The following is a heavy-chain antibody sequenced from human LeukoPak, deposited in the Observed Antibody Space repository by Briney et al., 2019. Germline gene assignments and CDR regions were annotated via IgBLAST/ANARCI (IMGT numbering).Heavy chain of an antibody. CDR2: MNLDGSER. CDR3: ARDATYCTNGVCYTRFDY. D-gene: IGHD2-8*01. CDR1: GFTFTSHW. Sequence: GGSLRLSCAASGFTFTSHWMSWVRQAPGKGLEWVARMNLDGSERYYVDSVKGRFTISRDNAKTSLYLEMNSLRAEDTAVYYCARDATYCTNGVCYTRFDYWGQGTLVTVSS. V-gene: IGHV3-7*01. J-gene: IGHJ4*02.